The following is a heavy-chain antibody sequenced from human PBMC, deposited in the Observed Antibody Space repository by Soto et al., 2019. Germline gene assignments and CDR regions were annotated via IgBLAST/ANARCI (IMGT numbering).Heavy chain of an antibody. D-gene: IGHD4-17*01. Sequence: QVQLQQWGAGLLKPSETLSLTCAVYGGSFSGYYWSWIRQPPGKGLEWIGEVNHSGSTNYNPSLKSRVTFSVDTSKSQFSLRLRSVTAADTAVYYCVACDYGDYPRYWGQGTLLTVSS. V-gene: IGHV4-34*01. CDR3: VACDYGDYPRY. CDR1: GGSFSGYY. CDR2: VNHSGST. J-gene: IGHJ4*02.